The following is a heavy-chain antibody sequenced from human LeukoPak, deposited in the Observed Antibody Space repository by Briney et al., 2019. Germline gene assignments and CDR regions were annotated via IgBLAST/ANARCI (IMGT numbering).Heavy chain of an antibody. CDR3: VREYDSSGYYYFDY. Sequence: GGSLRLSCAASGFTVSSNYMSWVRQAPGKGLKWVSVIYSGGSTYYADSVKGRFTISRDNSKNTLYLQMNSLRAEDTAVYYCVREYDSSGYYYFDYWGQGTLVTVSS. D-gene: IGHD3-22*01. V-gene: IGHV3-66*01. CDR1: GFTVSSNY. CDR2: IYSGGST. J-gene: IGHJ4*02.